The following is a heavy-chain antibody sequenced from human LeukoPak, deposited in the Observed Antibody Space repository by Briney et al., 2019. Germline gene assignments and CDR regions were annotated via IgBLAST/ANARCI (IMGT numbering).Heavy chain of an antibody. CDR3: AKWLTQYHYFMDV. Sequence: GGSLRLSCAASGFTFSNYWMSWVRQAPGKGPEWVANIKQDGSEKDYVDSVKGRFTISRDNARNSLYLQMNSLTAEDTAVYYCAKWLTQYHYFMDVWGKGTTVTVS. J-gene: IGHJ6*03. D-gene: IGHD6-19*01. CDR1: GFTFSNYW. CDR2: IKQDGSEK. V-gene: IGHV3-7*01.